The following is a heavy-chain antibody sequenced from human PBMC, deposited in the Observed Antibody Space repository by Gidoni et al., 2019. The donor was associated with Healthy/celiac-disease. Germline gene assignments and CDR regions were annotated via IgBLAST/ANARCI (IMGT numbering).Heavy chain of an antibody. D-gene: IGHD2-21*01. J-gene: IGHJ6*02. CDR3: ARGDPGRENYYYYGMDV. V-gene: IGHV3-21*01. CDR1: GFTFSSYS. CDR2: IISSSSYI. Sequence: VQLVESGGGLVKPGGSLRISCAASGFTFSSYSMNWVRQAPGKGLEWVSSIISSSSYIYYADSVKGRFTISRDNAKNSLDRQMNSLRAEDTAVYYCARGDPGRENYYYYGMDVWGQGTTVTVSS.